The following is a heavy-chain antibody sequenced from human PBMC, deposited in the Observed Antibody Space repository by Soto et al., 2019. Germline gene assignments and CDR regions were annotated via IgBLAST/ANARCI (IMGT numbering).Heavy chain of an antibody. CDR1: GFTFSSYA. CDR2: ISGSGGST. J-gene: IGHJ6*02. Sequence: PGGSLRLSCAASGFTFSSYAMSWVRQAPGKGLEWVSAISGSGGSTYYADSVKGRFTISRDNSKNTLYLQMNSLRAEDTAVYYCAKGEVGYYYYGMDVWGQGTTVTVSS. D-gene: IGHD2-15*01. V-gene: IGHV3-23*01. CDR3: AKGEVGYYYYGMDV.